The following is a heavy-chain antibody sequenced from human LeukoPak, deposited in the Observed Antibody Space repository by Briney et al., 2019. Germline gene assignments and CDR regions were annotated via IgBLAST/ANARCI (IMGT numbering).Heavy chain of an antibody. CDR2: ISYIGST. V-gene: IGHV4-59*08. D-gene: IGHD1-14*01. Sequence: SETLSLTCAVSGDSFSSHYWTWIRQPPGKGLEWIGYISYIGSTNYNPSLKSRVTISIDTSKNQFSLKLSSVTAADTAVYYCARSSATYHEGFDYWGQGTLVTVSS. J-gene: IGHJ4*02. CDR3: ARSSATYHEGFDY. CDR1: GDSFSSHY.